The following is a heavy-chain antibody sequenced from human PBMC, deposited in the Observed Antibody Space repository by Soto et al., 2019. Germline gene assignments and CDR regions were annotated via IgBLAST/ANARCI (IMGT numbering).Heavy chain of an antibody. CDR3: ARDHSRSAAAANRLPVYYYYGMDV. CDR2: ISAYNGNT. V-gene: IGHV1-18*01. D-gene: IGHD6-13*01. CDR1: GYTFTSYG. Sequence: ASVKVSCKASGYTFTSYGISWVRQAPGQGLEWMGWISAYNGNTNYAQKLQGRVTMTTDTSTSTAYMELRSLRSDDTAVYYCARDHSRSAAAANRLPVYYYYGMDVWGQGTTVTVSS. J-gene: IGHJ6*02.